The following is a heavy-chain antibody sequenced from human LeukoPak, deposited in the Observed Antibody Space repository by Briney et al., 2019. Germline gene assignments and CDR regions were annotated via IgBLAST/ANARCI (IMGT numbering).Heavy chain of an antibody. CDR3: AREAHSYGGI. CDR1: GGSISSYY. Sequence: PSETLSLTCTVSGGSISSYYWSWIRQPPGKGLEWIGYIYYSGSTNYNPSLKSRVTISVDTSKNQFSLKLSSVTAADTAVYYCAREAHSYGGIWGRGTLVTVSS. V-gene: IGHV4-59*01. D-gene: IGHD5-18*01. CDR2: IYYSGST. J-gene: IGHJ4*02.